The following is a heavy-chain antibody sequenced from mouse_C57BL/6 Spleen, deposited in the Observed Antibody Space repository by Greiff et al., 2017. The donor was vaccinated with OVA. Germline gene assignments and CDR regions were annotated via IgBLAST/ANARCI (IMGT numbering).Heavy chain of an antibody. Sequence: EVQLQQSGPELVKPGASVKISCKASGYSFTGYYMNWVKQSPEKSLEWIGEINPSTGGTTYNQKFKAKATLTVDKSSSTAYMQLKSLTAEDSAVYYCARTTVVGYYAMDYWGQGTSVTVSS. CDR1: GYSFTGYY. CDR3: ARTTVVGYYAMDY. V-gene: IGHV1-42*01. J-gene: IGHJ4*01. D-gene: IGHD1-1*01. CDR2: INPSTGGT.